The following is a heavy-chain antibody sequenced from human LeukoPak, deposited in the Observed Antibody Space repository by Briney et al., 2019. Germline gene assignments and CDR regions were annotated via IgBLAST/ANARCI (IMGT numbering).Heavy chain of an antibody. CDR3: ARSYCSSNSCRQALFDY. CDR1: GGTFISYA. Sequence: ASVKVSCKASGGTFISYAISWVRQAPGQGLEWMGGIIPIFGTANYAQKFQGRVTITTDESTSTAYMELSSLRTEDTAVYYCARSYCSSNSCRQALFDYWGQGTLVTVSS. J-gene: IGHJ4*02. V-gene: IGHV1-69*05. D-gene: IGHD2-2*01. CDR2: IIPIFGTA.